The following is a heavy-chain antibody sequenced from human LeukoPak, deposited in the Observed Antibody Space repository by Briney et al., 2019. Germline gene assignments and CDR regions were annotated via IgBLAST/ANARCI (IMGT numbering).Heavy chain of an antibody. CDR3: ARRRYSGSTPYNWFDP. V-gene: IGHV3-48*03. CDR1: GFTFSSYE. J-gene: IGHJ5*02. CDR2: ISSSGSTI. Sequence: ESGGSLRLSCAASGFTFSSYEMNWVRQAPGKGLEWVSYISSSGSTIYYADSVKGRFTISRDNAKNSLYLQMNSLRAEDTAVYYCARRRYSGSTPYNWFDPWGQGTLVTVSS. D-gene: IGHD1-26*01.